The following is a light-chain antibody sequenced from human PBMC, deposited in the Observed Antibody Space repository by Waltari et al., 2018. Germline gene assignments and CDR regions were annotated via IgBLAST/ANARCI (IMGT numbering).Light chain of an antibody. CDR2: GAS. CDR1: QSVNSSY. Sequence: EIVLTQAPGTLSLSPGERATPSCRASQSVNSSYLAWYQQKPGQAPSLLIYGASRRATGIPDRFSSSGSGTDFTLTISRLEPEDFAVYYCQQYGSSPRYIFGQGTKLEI. J-gene: IGKJ2*01. V-gene: IGKV3-20*01. CDR3: QQYGSSPRYI.